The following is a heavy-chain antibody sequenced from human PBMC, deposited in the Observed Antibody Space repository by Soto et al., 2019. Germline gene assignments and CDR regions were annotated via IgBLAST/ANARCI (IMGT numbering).Heavy chain of an antibody. CDR1: GYPFTTYY. Sequence: HVQLVQSGTEVKKPGASVRVSCMVSGYPFTTYYIHWVRQAPGQGLEWMGWIDPRSGGTVYEQKFQGRVTMTRDTSISTVYRDLSGLTSDETALYYCATDDYGIFPYWGQGSRVTVSS. J-gene: IGHJ4*02. D-gene: IGHD3-10*01. CDR2: IDPRSGGT. CDR3: ATDDYGIFPY. V-gene: IGHV1-2*02.